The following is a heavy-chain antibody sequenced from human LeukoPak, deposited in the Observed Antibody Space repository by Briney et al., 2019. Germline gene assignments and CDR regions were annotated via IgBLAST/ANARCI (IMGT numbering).Heavy chain of an antibody. J-gene: IGHJ5*02. D-gene: IGHD5-24*01. V-gene: IGHV3-30*04. CDR1: GFNFDNFA. Sequence: GRSLTLSCVVSGFNFDNFAMHWVRQPLGKGLEWVAVISHDARTKYYADSMKGRITISRDNSKNTLFLQMNNLRTEDTAVYFCARPSPPGDGYNPPDHWGQGTLVTVSS. CDR3: ARPSPPGDGYNPPDH. CDR2: ISHDARTK.